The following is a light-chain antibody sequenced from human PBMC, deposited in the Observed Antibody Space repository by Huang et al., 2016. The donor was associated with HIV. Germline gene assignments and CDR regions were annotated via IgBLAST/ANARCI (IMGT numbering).Light chain of an antibody. J-gene: IGKJ1*01. CDR1: QSLLHSNGHNY. CDR3: MQGLQSWT. CDR2: LGA. Sequence: DIVMVQSPVSLSVTPGEAASITCRSSQSLLHSNGHNYLDWYRQKQGQSPQLLIYLGATRAAGVPDRFSGGGSGTDFTLKINRVEADDVGVYYCMQGLQSWTFGQGTKVEI. V-gene: IGKV2-28*01.